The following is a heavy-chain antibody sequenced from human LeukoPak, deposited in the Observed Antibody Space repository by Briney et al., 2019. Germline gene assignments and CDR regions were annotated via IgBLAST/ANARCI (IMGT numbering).Heavy chain of an antibody. CDR3: ARHRYYDILTGYYPRYFDY. Sequence: SETLSLTCTVSGGSISSSSYYWGWIRQPPGQGLEWIGSIYYSGSTYYNPSLKSRVTISVDTSKNQFSLKLSSVTAADTAVYYCARHRYYDILTGYYPRYFDYWGQGTLVTVSS. D-gene: IGHD3-9*01. CDR1: GGSISSSSYY. V-gene: IGHV4-39*01. CDR2: IYYSGST. J-gene: IGHJ4*02.